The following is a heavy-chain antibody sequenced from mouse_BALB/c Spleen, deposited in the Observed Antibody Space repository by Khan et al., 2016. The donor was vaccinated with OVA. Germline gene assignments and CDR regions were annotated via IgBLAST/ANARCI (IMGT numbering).Heavy chain of an antibody. CDR2: IWSDGST. Sequence: QVQLKESGPGLVAPSQSLSITCTISGFSLTNYGIHWVRQPPGKGLEWLVMIWSDGSTTYNSALKSRLSISKDNSKSQVFLKMNSLQTDDTAMHYCARQPYYHYNIMDYWGQGTSVTVSS. J-gene: IGHJ4*01. V-gene: IGHV2-6-1*01. CDR3: ARQPYYHYNIMDY. D-gene: IGHD2-10*01. CDR1: GFSLTNYG.